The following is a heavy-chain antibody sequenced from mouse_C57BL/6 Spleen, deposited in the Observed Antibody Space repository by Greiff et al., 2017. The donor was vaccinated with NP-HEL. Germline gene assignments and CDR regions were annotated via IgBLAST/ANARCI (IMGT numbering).Heavy chain of an antibody. D-gene: IGHD1-1*01. CDR2: IDPNSGGT. Sequence: VQLQQPGAELVKPGASVKLSCKASGYTFTSYWMHWVKQRPGRDLEWIGRIDPNSGGTKYNEKFKSKATLTVDKPSSTAYMQLSSLTSEDSAVYYCARLFTVVATDWYFDVWGTGTTVTVSS. V-gene: IGHV1-72*01. CDR1: GYTFTSYW. J-gene: IGHJ1*03. CDR3: ARLFTVVATDWYFDV.